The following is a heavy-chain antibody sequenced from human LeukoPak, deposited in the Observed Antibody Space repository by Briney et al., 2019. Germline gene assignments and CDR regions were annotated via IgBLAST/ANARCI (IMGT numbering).Heavy chain of an antibody. CDR1: GGSISSYH. J-gene: IGHJ3*02. CDR3: ARLLLEGRVVADTRDAFDI. Sequence: SETLSLTYTVSGGSISSYHWSWIRQPPGKGLEWIGYIYYSGSTNYNPSLKSRVTISVDTSKNQFSLKLSSVTAADTAVYYCARLLLEGRVVADTRDAFDIWGQGTMVTVSS. V-gene: IGHV4-59*01. CDR2: IYYSGST. D-gene: IGHD2-15*01.